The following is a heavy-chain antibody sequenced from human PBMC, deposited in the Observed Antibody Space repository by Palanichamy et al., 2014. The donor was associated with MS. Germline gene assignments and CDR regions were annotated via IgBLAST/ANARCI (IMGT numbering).Heavy chain of an antibody. J-gene: IGHJ5*01. CDR1: GFSLSTSGVG. CDR2: IYWDDDK. D-gene: IGHD6-13*01. CDR3: AHRRLGYSSSWNNWFDP. Sequence: QITLKESGPTLVKPTQTLTLTCTFSGFSLSTSGVGVGWIRQPPGKALEWLALIYWDDDKRYSPSLKSRLTITKDASKNQVVLTMTNMDPVDTATYYCAHRRLGYSSSWNNWFDPWGQGTLVTVSS. V-gene: IGHV2-5*02.